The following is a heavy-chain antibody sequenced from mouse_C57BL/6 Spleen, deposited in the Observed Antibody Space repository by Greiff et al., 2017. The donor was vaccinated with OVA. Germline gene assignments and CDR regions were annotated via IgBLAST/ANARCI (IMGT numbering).Heavy chain of an antibody. V-gene: IGHV5-6*01. J-gene: IGHJ2*01. CDR2: ISSGGSYT. CDR1: GFTFSSYG. Sequence: DVHLVESGGDLVKPGGSLKLSCAASGFTFSSYGMSWVRQTPDKRLEWVATISSGGSYTYYPDSVKGRFTISRDNAKNTLYLQMSSLKSEDTAMYYCARHGDLDYWGQGTTLTVSS. CDR3: ARHGDLDY. D-gene: IGHD2-13*01.